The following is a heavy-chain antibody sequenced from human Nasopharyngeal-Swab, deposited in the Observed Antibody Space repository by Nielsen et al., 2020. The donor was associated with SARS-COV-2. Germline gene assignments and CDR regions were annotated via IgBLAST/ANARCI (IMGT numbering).Heavy chain of an antibody. Sequence: SESLSLSWTVFGGSFSSYYWSWIRQPPGKGLEWIGYIYYSGSTNYNPSLKSRVTISVDTPKNQFSLKLSSVTAADTAVYYCAREGDAFDIWGQGTMVTVSS. CDR3: AREGDAFDI. CDR2: IYYSGST. CDR1: GGSFSSYY. V-gene: IGHV4-59*13. J-gene: IGHJ3*02.